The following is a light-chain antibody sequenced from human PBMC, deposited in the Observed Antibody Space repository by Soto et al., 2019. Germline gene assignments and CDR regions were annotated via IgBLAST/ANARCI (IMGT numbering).Light chain of an antibody. CDR3: QHYGSSPQT. V-gene: IGKV3-20*01. CDR1: TNY. Sequence: EIVMTRSPATLSLSPLEGATLASMASTNYLAWYQQKPGQAPGLLIYGASNRATGIPDRFIGSESGTDFTLTISRLEPEDFAMYYCQHYGSSPQTFGQGTKVDI. J-gene: IGKJ1*01. CDR2: GAS.